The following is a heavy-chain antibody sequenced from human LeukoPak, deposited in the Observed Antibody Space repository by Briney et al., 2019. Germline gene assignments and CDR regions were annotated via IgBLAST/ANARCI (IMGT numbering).Heavy chain of an antibody. CDR2: FDPEDGET. Sequence: ASVKVSCKVSGYTLTELSMHWVRQPPGKGLEWMGGFDPEDGETIYAQKFQGRVTMTEDTSTDTAYMELSSLRSEDTAVYYCATVSRAGSYYRNYYFDYWGQGTLVTVSS. V-gene: IGHV1-24*01. CDR3: ATVSRAGSYYRNYYFDY. CDR1: GYTLTELS. D-gene: IGHD1-26*01. J-gene: IGHJ4*02.